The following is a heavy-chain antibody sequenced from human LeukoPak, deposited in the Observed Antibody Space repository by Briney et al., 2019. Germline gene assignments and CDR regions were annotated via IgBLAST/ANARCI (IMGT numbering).Heavy chain of an antibody. CDR2: VSIGGSFI. D-gene: IGHD4-17*01. Sequence: PGGSLRLSCAASGFTFSSYGMNWVRQAPGKGLEWVSFVSIGGSFIYYADSVKGRFTISRDDAKNSLYLQMNSLTAEDTAEYYCARNKINTVTTGWYFDLWGRGTLDSVSS. CDR1: GFTFSSYG. J-gene: IGHJ2*01. CDR3: ARNKINTVTTGWYFDL. V-gene: IGHV3-21*01.